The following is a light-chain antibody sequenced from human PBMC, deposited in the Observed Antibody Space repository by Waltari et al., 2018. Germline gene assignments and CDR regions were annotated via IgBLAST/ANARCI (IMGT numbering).Light chain of an antibody. Sequence: DIQMTQSPSSLSASLGDRVTITCQASQDISVFLNWYQQKPGEAPNLLICDASILQAGVPSRFRGGGSGTDFTLTISSLQPEDVATYYCQQYDDLPPFTFGPGTKVDLK. J-gene: IGKJ3*01. CDR1: QDISVF. CDR3: QQYDDLPPFT. V-gene: IGKV1-33*01. CDR2: DAS.